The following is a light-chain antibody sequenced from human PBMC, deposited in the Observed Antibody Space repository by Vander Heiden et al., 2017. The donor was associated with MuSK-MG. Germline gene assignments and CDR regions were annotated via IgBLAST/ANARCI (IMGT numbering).Light chain of an antibody. J-gene: IGLJ1*01. CDR2: TNI. CDR1: SSNIGSQY. V-gene: IGLV1-47*01. Sequence: QSVLTQPPSASGTPGQRVTIPCSGSSSNIGSQYVYWYQHLPGTAPKLLIYTNIQRHSGVPDRFSGSKSGTSASLSINGLRSEDEGDYFCAAWDAGLSAYVFGSGTKFTVL. CDR3: AAWDAGLSAYV.